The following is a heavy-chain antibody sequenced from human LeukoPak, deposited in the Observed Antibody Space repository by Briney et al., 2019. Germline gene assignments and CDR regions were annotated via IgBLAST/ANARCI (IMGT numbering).Heavy chain of an antibody. D-gene: IGHD6-13*01. CDR1: GGSISSSSYY. J-gene: IGHJ4*02. CDR2: IYYRGST. Sequence: PSETLSLTCTVSGGSISSSSYYWGQIRQPPGTGREWIGSIYYRGSTYYNPSLKSRVTISVDTSKNQFSLKLSSVTAADTAVYYCARDQQRMGFDYWGQGTLVTVSS. CDR3: ARDQQRMGFDY. V-gene: IGHV4-39*07.